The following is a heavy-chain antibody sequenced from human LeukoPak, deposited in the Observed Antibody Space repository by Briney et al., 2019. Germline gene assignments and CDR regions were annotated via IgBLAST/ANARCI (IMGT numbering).Heavy chain of an antibody. CDR2: IIPILGIA. V-gene: IGHV1-69*02. CDR3: ARATGQPTPHYDILTGHFDY. D-gene: IGHD3-9*01. J-gene: IGHJ4*02. Sequence: VASVKVSCKASGGTFSSYTISWVRQAPGQGLEWMGRIIPILGIANYARKFQGRVTITADKSTSTAYMELSSLRSEDTAVYYCARATGQPTPHYDILTGHFDYWGQGTLVTVSS. CDR1: GGTFSSYT.